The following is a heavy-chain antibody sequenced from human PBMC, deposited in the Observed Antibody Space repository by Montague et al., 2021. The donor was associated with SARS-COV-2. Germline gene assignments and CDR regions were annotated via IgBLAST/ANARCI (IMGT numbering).Heavy chain of an antibody. D-gene: IGHD1-26*01. V-gene: IGHV3-74*01. CDR2: IISDGSST. CDR3: AKSAWGVTDAFDI. J-gene: IGHJ3*02. CDR1: GFTFSSYW. Sequence: SLRLSCAASGFTFSSYWMHWVRQAPGKGLVWVSRIISDGSSTTYADSVKGRFTISRDNSKNTLYLQMNSLRAEDTAVYYCAKSAWGVTDAFDIWGQGTMVTVSS.